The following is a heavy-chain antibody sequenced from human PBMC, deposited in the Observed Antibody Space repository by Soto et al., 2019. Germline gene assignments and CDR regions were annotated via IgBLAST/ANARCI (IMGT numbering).Heavy chain of an antibody. CDR3: ARIVVIPAAPDYYNYYGVDV. J-gene: IGHJ6*02. Sequence: QLQLQESGPGLVKPSETLSLTCTVSGDSIISSNYYWAWIRQSPGKGLEWIGNMYYSGSTYYNLSLKSRVTMSVDTSKNQLSLKISSVTAADTSVYYCARIVVIPAAPDYYNYYGVDVWGQGTTVTVCS. D-gene: IGHD2-2*01. V-gene: IGHV4-39*01. CDR1: GDSIISSNYY. CDR2: MYYSGST.